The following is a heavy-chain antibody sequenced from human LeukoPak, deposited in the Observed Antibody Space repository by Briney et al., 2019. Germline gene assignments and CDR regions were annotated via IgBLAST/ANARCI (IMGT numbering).Heavy chain of an antibody. V-gene: IGHV3-74*01. Sequence: AGVSLRLSCAASGFTFSSYWMHWVRQAPGKGLVWVSRINGDGSRITYADSVKGRFTISRDNAKNTLYLQMNSLRAEDTAVYYCARVKPATGAFDIWGQGTMVTVSS. CDR3: ARVKPATGAFDI. CDR2: INGDGSRI. CDR1: GFTFSSYW. J-gene: IGHJ3*02.